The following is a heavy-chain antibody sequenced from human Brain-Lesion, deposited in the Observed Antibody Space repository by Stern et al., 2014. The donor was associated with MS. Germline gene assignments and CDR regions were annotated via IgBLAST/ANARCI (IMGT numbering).Heavy chain of an antibody. Sequence: QVQLVQSGDEVNQPGAPVKVSCKVSGYTLSELSMHWVRQAPGKGLERMAGLDPEDGESIYEQKFQGRVTMTEDTSTDTAYMELSSRRSEDTAIYYCATDLQQPLVDAFDIWGQGTMVTVSS. CDR1: GYTLSELS. J-gene: IGHJ3*02. CDR2: LDPEDGES. D-gene: IGHD6-13*01. V-gene: IGHV1-24*01. CDR3: ATDLQQPLVDAFDI.